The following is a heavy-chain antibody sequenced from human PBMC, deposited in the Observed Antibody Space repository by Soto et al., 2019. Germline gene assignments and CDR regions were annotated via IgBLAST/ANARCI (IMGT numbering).Heavy chain of an antibody. Sequence: EVQLLESGGGLVQPGGSLRLSCAASGFTFNNFAMSWVRQAPGKGLEWVSSISDGGGSTYYGDSVKGRVTISRDNPKNTLYLQMNSLRAEDTAVYYCARCPGEKCARNTIFGVVGEGFDYWGQGTLVTVSS. D-gene: IGHD3-3*01. CDR1: GFTFNNFA. V-gene: IGHV3-23*01. CDR3: ARCPGEKCARNTIFGVVGEGFDY. J-gene: IGHJ4*02. CDR2: ISDGGGST.